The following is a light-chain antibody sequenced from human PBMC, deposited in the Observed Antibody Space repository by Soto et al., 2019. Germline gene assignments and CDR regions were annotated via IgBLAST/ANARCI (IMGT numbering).Light chain of an antibody. J-gene: IGKJ5*01. Sequence: VLTQSPGTLSFSQGEGATLSCRASQSLTNSFIAWYQQKPGQAPRLLIYDTSIRASGIPDRFSGSGSGTDFTLTISRLEPEDFAVLYCQQYGTSEIIFGQGTRLEIK. CDR2: DTS. CDR1: QSLTNSF. V-gene: IGKV3-20*01. CDR3: QQYGTSEII.